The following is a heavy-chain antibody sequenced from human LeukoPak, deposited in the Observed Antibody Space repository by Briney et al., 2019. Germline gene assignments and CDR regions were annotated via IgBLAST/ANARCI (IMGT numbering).Heavy chain of an antibody. Sequence: SETLSLTCGVSGGSFSGYYFSWVRQSPEKGLECIGAINQIGSTNYNPALKRRVSISVDAAKKQISLKLNSVTAADTAVYYCARNSVPSFYSDTSGYFYYWGQGTLVTVSS. D-gene: IGHD3-22*01. CDR2: INQIGST. V-gene: IGHV4-34*01. CDR3: ARNSVPSFYSDTSGYFYY. J-gene: IGHJ4*02. CDR1: GGSFSGYY.